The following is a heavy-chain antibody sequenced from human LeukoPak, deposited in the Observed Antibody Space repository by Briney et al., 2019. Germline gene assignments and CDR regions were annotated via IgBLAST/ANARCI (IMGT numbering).Heavy chain of an antibody. J-gene: IGHJ4*02. CDR3: PRAPVGATCFDY. V-gene: IGHV3-74*01. D-gene: IGHD1-26*01. Sequence: GGSLRLSCAASGFTLSSYWMHWVRQAPGKGLVWVSRINSDGSSTSYADSVKGRFTISRDNAKNTLYLQMNSLRAEDTAVYYCPRAPVGATCFDYWGQGTLVTVSS. CDR1: GFTLSSYW. CDR2: INSDGSST.